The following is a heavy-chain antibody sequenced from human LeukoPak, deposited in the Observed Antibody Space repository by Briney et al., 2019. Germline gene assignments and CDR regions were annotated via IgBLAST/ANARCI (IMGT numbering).Heavy chain of an antibody. Sequence: GESLKISCKGSGYSFATYWIGWVRQMPGKGLEWMGIIYPGDSDTRYSPPFQGQVTISADKSISTAYLQWSTLKASDTAMYYCARHPLGYYDSSGPLGAFEIWGQGTMVTVSS. V-gene: IGHV5-51*01. CDR3: ARHPLGYYDSSGPLGAFEI. J-gene: IGHJ3*02. CDR2: IYPGDSDT. CDR1: GYSFATYW. D-gene: IGHD3-22*01.